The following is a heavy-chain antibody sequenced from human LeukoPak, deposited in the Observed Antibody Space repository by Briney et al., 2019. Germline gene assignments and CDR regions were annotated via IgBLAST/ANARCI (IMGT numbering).Heavy chain of an antibody. D-gene: IGHD2-8*01. CDR3: ATGGDLYCTTANCLPFDY. CDR1: GITFDSYW. CDR2: IQQNGGGK. Sequence: GGSLRLSCAASGITFDSYWMSWVRQAPGKGLEGVANIQQNGGGKHYVDSVKGRFTISRDNAKNSLYLQMDNLRAEDTAVYYCATGGDLYCTTANCLPFDYWGQGTLVTVSS. J-gene: IGHJ4*02. V-gene: IGHV3-7*01.